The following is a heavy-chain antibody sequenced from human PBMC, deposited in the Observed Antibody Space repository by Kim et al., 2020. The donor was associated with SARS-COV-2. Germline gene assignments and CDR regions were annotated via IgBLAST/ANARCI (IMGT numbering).Heavy chain of an antibody. CDR1: GDTFTTYG. V-gene: IGHV1-18*01. CDR2: ISPYIGNT. Sequence: ASVKVSCKASGDTFTTYGISWVRQAPGQGLEWMGWISPYIGNTKYAQKFQGRVTMSTDTSTTTAYMELSSLRFDDTAVYYCGMDGDLPDYWGQGTLATV. D-gene: IGHD7-27*01. J-gene: IGHJ4*02. CDR3: GMDGDLPDY.